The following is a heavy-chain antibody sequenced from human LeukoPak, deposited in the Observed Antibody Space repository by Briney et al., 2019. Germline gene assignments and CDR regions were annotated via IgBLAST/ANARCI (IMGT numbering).Heavy chain of an antibody. CDR3: AASITMFDY. D-gene: IGHD3-10*01. Sequence: GGSLRLSCAASGFTFSRYWMSWVRQAPGKGLEWVANIKEDGSVKYYVESVKGRFTISRDNAKNSLYLQMNSLRAEDTAVYYCAASITMFDYWGQGTLVTVYS. CDR1: GFTFSRYW. CDR2: IKEDGSVK. J-gene: IGHJ4*02. V-gene: IGHV3-7*02.